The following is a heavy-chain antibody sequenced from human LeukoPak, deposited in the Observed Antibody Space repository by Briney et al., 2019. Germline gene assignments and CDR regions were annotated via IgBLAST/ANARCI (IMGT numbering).Heavy chain of an antibody. CDR2: IYYSGST. CDR3: ARGCSSGTCPFDY. CDR1: GDSIKTYY. Sequence: SETLSLTCTVSGDSIKTYYWSWIRQPPGKGLEWIGYIYYSGSTNYNPSLKSRVTISVDTSRNQFSLNLNSVTAADTAVYYCARGCSSGTCPFDYWGQGILVTVSS. D-gene: IGHD2-15*01. J-gene: IGHJ4*02. V-gene: IGHV4-59*01.